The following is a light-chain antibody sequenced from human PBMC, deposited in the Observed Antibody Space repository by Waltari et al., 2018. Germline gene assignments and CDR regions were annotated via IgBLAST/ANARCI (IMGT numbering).Light chain of an antibody. Sequence: YVLTQPPSVSVAPGKTATLTCGGENIESKSVNWYQQKPGQAPVLVLFYDTDRPSWIPDRVSGSNSGNTATLTISWVEAGDEADYHCQVWDDTTNSGVFGGGTRLTVL. CDR1: NIESKS. CDR3: QVWDDTTNSGV. V-gene: IGLV3-21*04. CDR2: YDT. J-gene: IGLJ3*02.